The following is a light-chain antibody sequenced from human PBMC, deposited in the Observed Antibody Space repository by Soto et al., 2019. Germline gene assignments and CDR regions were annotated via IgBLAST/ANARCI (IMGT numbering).Light chain of an antibody. Sequence: QLVLTQSPSASASLGASVKLTCTLSSGHSRYAIAWHQQQPEKGPRYLMKVNSDGSHSKGDGIPDRFSGSSSGAERYLTISSLQSEDEADYYCQTWGTGIRVFGTGTKLTVL. CDR1: SGHSRYA. V-gene: IGLV4-69*01. CDR2: VNSDGSH. CDR3: QTWGTGIRV. J-gene: IGLJ1*01.